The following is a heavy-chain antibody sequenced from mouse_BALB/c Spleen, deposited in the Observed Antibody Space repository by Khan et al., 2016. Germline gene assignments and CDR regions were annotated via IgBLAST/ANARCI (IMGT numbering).Heavy chain of an antibody. CDR2: INPYNDGT. D-gene: IGHD1-1*01. V-gene: IGHV1S136*01. Sequence: VQLQQSGPELVKPGASVKMSCKASGYTFTSYVMHWVKQKPGQGLEWIGYINPYNDGTKYNEKFKGKATLTSDKSSSTAYMELSSLTSEDSAVDYCARRGYYGSSRDYAMDYWGQGTSVTVSS. CDR3: ARRGYYGSSRDYAMDY. CDR1: GYTFTSYV. J-gene: IGHJ4*01.